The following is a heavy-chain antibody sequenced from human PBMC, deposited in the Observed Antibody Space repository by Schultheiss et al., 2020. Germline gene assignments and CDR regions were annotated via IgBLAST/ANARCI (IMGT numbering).Heavy chain of an antibody. J-gene: IGHJ4*02. CDR2: INYSGSA. CDR3: ARVYGDGYNI. CDR1: GGSFSGYF. V-gene: IGHV4-34*09. Sequence: SQTLSLTCAVYGGSFSGYFWSWIRQPPGKGLEWIGEINYSGSADSNPSLKSRVTISVDTSKNQFSLKLSSVTAADTAVYYCARVYGDGYNIWGQGTLVTVSS. D-gene: IGHD5-24*01.